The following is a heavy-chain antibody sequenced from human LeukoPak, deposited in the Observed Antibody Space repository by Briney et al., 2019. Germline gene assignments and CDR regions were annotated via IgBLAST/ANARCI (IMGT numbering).Heavy chain of an antibody. J-gene: IGHJ4*02. Sequence: ASETLSLTCTVSGYSISSAYYWGWIRQPPGKGLEWTGSIDHSGSTYYNPSLKSRVTISVDTSKNQFSLKLSSVTAADTAVYYCATLGYSYGTDYWGQGTLVTVSS. CDR2: IDHSGST. D-gene: IGHD5-18*01. CDR3: ATLGYSYGTDY. V-gene: IGHV4-38-2*02. CDR1: GYSISSAYY.